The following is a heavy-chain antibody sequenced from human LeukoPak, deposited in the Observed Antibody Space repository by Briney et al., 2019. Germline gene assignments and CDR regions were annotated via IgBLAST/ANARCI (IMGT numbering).Heavy chain of an antibody. CDR1: GGSISSSSYY. CDR2: IYYSGNT. D-gene: IGHD6-6*01. Sequence: PSETLSLTCTVSGGSISSSSYYWDWIRQPPGKGLEWIGSIYYSGNTYYNPSLKSRVTISVDTSKNQFSLKQSSVTAADTAVYYCARTGPEYSSSWYYYYYMDVWGKGTTVTVSS. V-gene: IGHV4-39*07. CDR3: ARTGPEYSSSWYYYYYMDV. J-gene: IGHJ6*03.